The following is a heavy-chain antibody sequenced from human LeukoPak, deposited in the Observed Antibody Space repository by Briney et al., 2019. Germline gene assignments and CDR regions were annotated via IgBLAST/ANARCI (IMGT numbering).Heavy chain of an antibody. D-gene: IGHD5-24*01. CDR1: EFTFSSYA. J-gene: IGHJ4*02. CDR2: ISGSGGST. Sequence: GGSLRLSCAASEFTFSSYAMSWVRQAPGKGLEWVSAISGSGGSTYYADSVKGRFTISRDNSKNTLYLQMNSLRAEDTAVYYCAKGRDGYRGYYFDYWGQGTLVTVSS. V-gene: IGHV3-23*01. CDR3: AKGRDGYRGYYFDY.